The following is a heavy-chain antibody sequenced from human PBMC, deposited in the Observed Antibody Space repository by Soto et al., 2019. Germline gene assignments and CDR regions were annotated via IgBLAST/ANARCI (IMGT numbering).Heavy chain of an antibody. CDR2: IYYSGST. Sequence: PSETLSLTCTVSGGSISSSSYYWGWIRQPPGKGLEWIGSIYYSGSTYYNPSLKSRVTISVDTSKNQFSLKLSSVTAADTATYYCAHRPSGWYLFGYWGQGTLVTVSS. V-gene: IGHV4-39*01. J-gene: IGHJ4*02. CDR3: AHRPSGWYLFGY. D-gene: IGHD6-19*01. CDR1: GGSISSSSYY.